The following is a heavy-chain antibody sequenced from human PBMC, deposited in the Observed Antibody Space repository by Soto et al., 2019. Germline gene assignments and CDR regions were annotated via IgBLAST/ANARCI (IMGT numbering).Heavy chain of an antibody. V-gene: IGHV3-30-3*01. CDR2: ISYDGGNK. Sequence: QVQLVESGGGVVQPGRSLSLSCAASGFTFSYYSLHWVRQAPGKGLEWVALISYDGGNKYYADSVKGRFTISRDNSKNTLYLQMNSLRADDTAVYHCAASAGSLVAIRTDHWGQGTLVTVSS. CDR1: GFTFSYYS. CDR3: AASAGSLVAIRTDH. D-gene: IGHD5-12*01. J-gene: IGHJ4*02.